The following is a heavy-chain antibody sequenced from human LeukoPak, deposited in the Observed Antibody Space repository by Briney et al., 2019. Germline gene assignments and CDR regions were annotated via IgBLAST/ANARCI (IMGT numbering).Heavy chain of an antibody. Sequence: ASVKVSCKASGYTFTSYYMHWVRQAPGQGLEWMGIINPSGGSTSYAQKFQGRVTMTRDTSTSTVYMELSSPRSEDTAVYYCARDRLSIVGPGYFDYWGQGTLVTVSS. CDR3: ARDRLSIVGPGYFDY. CDR2: INPSGGST. J-gene: IGHJ4*02. D-gene: IGHD1-26*01. CDR1: GYTFTSYY. V-gene: IGHV1-46*01.